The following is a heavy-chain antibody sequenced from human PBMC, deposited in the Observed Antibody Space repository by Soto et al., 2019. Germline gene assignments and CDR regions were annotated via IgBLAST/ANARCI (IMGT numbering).Heavy chain of an antibody. CDR2: IKQDGTDN. V-gene: IGHV3-7*04. J-gene: IGHJ4*02. D-gene: IGHD2-2*03. CDR3: VRGGDTGYRSFNY. CDR1: GFSFANYW. Sequence: GGSLRLSCAATGFSFANYWMTWVRQAPGQGLEWVASIKQDGTDNYYVNSGQGRFTISRDNAKNSVDLHMNSLRAEDAAVYYWVRGGDTGYRSFNYSGQGTFVTVSS.